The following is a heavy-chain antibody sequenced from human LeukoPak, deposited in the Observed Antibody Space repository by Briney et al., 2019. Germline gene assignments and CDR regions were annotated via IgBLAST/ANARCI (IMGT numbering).Heavy chain of an antibody. CDR1: GFTFSSYA. D-gene: IGHD3-10*01. Sequence: GGSLRLSCAASGFTFSSYAMSWVRQAPGKGLEWVSAISGSGGSTYYADSVKGRFTISRDNSKNTLYLQMNSLRAEDTAVYYCAKGNYYGSGSYSDDAFDIWGQGTMVTVSS. J-gene: IGHJ3*02. CDR2: ISGSGGST. CDR3: AKGNYYGSGSYSDDAFDI. V-gene: IGHV3-23*01.